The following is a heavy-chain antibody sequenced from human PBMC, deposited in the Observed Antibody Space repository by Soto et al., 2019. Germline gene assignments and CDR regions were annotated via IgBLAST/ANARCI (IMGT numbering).Heavy chain of an antibody. V-gene: IGHV4-31*03. Sequence: QVHLQESGPRLVKPSQTLSLTCSVTGAYINSGGYYWTWIRQRPGKGLEWLGYIHRTGRTYTNPSLANRVCMSLHTSANHLSVRPPSVTAAETAVYFCARSRETLEEFSFSSWAQGTLVTVSS. CDR3: ARSRETLEEFSFSS. CDR1: GAYINSGGYY. D-gene: IGHD3-16*01. J-gene: IGHJ5*02. CDR2: IHRTGRT.